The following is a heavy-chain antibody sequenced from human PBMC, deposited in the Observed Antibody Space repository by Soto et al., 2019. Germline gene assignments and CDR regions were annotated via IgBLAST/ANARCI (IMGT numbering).Heavy chain of an antibody. CDR2: ISKGGSNL. D-gene: IGHD3-22*01. V-gene: IGHV3-30-3*01. CDR1: GFTLSSYA. J-gene: IGHJ4*02. CDR3: ARDQSNSNPLYYFDF. Sequence: GGSLRLSCAASGFTLSSYAIHWVRQAPGKGLEWVTVISKGGSNLYFADSVKGRFTISRDNSKNTPYLQMNSLRAEDTAIYYCARDQSNSNPLYYFDFWGPGTLVTVSS.